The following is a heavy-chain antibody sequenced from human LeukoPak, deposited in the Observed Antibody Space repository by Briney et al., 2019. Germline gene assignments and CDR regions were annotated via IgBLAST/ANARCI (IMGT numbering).Heavy chain of an antibody. CDR2: VFYSGNT. CDR3: ARDYYDNRGEAFDI. V-gene: IGHV4-59*11. J-gene: IGHJ3*02. D-gene: IGHD3-22*01. Sequence: SETLPLTCTVSGGSIGSHYWSWIRQPPGKGLEWIGYVFYSGNTNYNPSLKSRVTISVDTSKNQFSLKLSSVTAADTAVYYCARDYYDNRGEAFDIWGLGTMVTVSS. CDR1: GGSIGSHY.